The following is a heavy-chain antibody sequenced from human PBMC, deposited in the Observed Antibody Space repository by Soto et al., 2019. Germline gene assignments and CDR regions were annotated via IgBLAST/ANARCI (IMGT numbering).Heavy chain of an antibody. CDR2: IYYSVDT. CDR1: GGSIRSSNYY. Sequence: QLQLQESGPGLVKPSETLSLTCTVSGGSIRSSNYYWAWVRQPPGKGLEWIANIYYSVDTYFHPSLRNRLTVSVDTSKNQFSLKLSSLTAADTAMYYCASLQVPGNFDYWGQGTLVTVSS. J-gene: IGHJ4*02. CDR3: ASLQVPGNFDY. V-gene: IGHV4-39*01. D-gene: IGHD6-13*01.